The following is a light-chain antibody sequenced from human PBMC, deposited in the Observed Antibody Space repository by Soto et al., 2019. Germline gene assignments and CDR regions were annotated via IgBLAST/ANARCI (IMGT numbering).Light chain of an antibody. J-gene: IGLJ1*01. V-gene: IGLV2-14*01. Sequence: QSVLAQPASVSGSPGQSITISCTGTNSDVGGYNYVSWYQQHPGKAPKLMIYEVSNRPSGVSNRFSGSKSGNTASLTISGLQAEDEADYYCSSYTSSSNYVLGTGTKVTVL. CDR3: SSYTSSSNYV. CDR1: NSDVGGYNY. CDR2: EVS.